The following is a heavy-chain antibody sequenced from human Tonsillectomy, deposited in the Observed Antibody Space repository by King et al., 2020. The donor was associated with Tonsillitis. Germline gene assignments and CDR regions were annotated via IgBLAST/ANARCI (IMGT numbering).Heavy chain of an antibody. CDR2: ISASGDST. J-gene: IGHJ5*02. D-gene: IGHD3-16*01. CDR1: GFTFTTFA. V-gene: IGHV3-23*04. CDR3: AKITDSDSRLDP. Sequence: VQLVESGGGLVQPGGSLRLSCAASGFTFTTFAMSWVRQAPGKGLEWVSSISASGDSTYYADSVKGRFTISRDNSKNTLFLQVNTLRAEDTAVYYCAKITDSDSRLDPWCQGTLATVSS.